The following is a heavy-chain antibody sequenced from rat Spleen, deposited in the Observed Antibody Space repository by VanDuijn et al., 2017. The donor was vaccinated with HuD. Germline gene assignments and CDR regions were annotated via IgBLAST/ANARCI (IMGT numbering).Heavy chain of an antibody. V-gene: IGHV5S23*01. CDR2: ISTGGGNT. D-gene: IGHD1-9*01. CDR3: ASSYGYTYDFDY. Sequence: EVQLVESGGGLVQPGRSLKLSCAASGFTFSNYDMAWVRQAPTKGLEWVASISTGGGNTYYRDSVKGRFTISRDNAKSTLYLQMDSLRSEDTATYYCASSYGYTYDFDYWGQGVMVTVSS. CDR1: GFTFSNYD. J-gene: IGHJ2*01.